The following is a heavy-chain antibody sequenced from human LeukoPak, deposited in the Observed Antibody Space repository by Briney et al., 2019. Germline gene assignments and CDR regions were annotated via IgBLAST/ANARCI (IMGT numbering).Heavy chain of an antibody. V-gene: IGHV1-3*01. CDR3: ARGRWSATTATYYLDF. CDR1: EYTFTDYA. D-gene: IGHD5-24*01. Sequence: AASVNVSCTASEYTFTDYAINWVRQAPGQRLEWMGWINAGNGNTKYSQKFQGRVTITRDTSASTAYMELSSLTSEDTAVYYCARGRWSATTATYYLDFWGQGTLVTVSS. J-gene: IGHJ4*02. CDR2: INAGNGNT.